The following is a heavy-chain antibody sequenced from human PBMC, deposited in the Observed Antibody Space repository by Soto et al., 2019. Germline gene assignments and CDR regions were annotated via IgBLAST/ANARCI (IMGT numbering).Heavy chain of an antibody. CDR3: AKDRVESGLGEIDY. V-gene: IGHV3-30*18. J-gene: IGHJ4*02. D-gene: IGHD3-16*01. Sequence: QVQLVESGGGVVQLGRSLRLSCAASGFSFSNSGMHWVRQAPGKGLEWVAIISYDGSKKYYADSVKGRFTISRDNSKNTLYLQMNSLRVEDTAVYYCAKDRVESGLGEIDYWGQGTLVTVSS. CDR2: ISYDGSKK. CDR1: GFSFSNSG.